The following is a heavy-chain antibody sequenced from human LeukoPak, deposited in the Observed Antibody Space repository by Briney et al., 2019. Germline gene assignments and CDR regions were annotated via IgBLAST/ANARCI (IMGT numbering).Heavy chain of an antibody. CDR2: INPSGGTT. D-gene: IGHD4-17*01. J-gene: IGHJ4*02. CDR1: GYSFTNYY. V-gene: IGHV1-46*01. Sequence: GASVKVSCKASGYSFTNYYMHWVRQAPGQGLEWMGIINPSGGTTSYAQKFQGRVTMTRDMSTSTVYMELSSLRSEDTAVYYCARDSRGDYEFDYWGQGTLVTVSS. CDR3: ARDSRGDYEFDY.